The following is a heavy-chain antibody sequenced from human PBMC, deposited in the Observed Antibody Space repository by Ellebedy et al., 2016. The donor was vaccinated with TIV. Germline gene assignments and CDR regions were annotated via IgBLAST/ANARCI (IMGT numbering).Heavy chain of an antibody. CDR1: GYTLTELS. J-gene: IGHJ6*02. CDR2: FDPEDGET. Sequence: AASVKVSCKVFGYTLTELSMHWVRQAPGKGLEWMGGFDPEDGETIYAQKFQGRVTMTEDTSTDTAYMELSSLRSEDTAVYYCATDIAGAVAAYYYHGTDVWGQGTTVTVSS. CDR3: ATDIAGAVAAYYYHGTDV. D-gene: IGHD6-19*01. V-gene: IGHV1-24*01.